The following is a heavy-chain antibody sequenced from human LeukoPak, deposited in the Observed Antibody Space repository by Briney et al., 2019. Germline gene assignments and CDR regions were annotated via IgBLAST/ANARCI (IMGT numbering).Heavy chain of an antibody. V-gene: IGHV1-24*01. CDR3: ATGARYYDFWSGPPFDY. CDR1: GYTLTELS. D-gene: IGHD3-3*01. CDR2: FNPEDGET. J-gene: IGHJ4*02. Sequence: GASVKVSGKVSGYTLTELSLHWVGQPPGKGLEGLGGFNPEDGETIYAQKFQGRVTMTEDTSTDTAYMELSSLRSEDTAVYYCATGARYYDFWSGPPFDYWGQGTLVTVSS.